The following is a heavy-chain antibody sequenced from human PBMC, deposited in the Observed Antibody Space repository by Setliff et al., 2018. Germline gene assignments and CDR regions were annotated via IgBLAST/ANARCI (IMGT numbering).Heavy chain of an antibody. J-gene: IGHJ6*03. CDR3: AREGVDTRSSTDYRYYMDV. Sequence: GASVKVSCKATGGTFRNYGISWVRQAPGQGLEWMGGTIPMFGTTNYAQKFQGRVTVITDESTSTAYMELSCLKSEDTAMYYCAREGVDTRSSTDYRYYMDVWGKGTTVTVSS. CDR1: GGTFRNYG. CDR2: TIPMFGTT. D-gene: IGHD2-15*01. V-gene: IGHV1-69*05.